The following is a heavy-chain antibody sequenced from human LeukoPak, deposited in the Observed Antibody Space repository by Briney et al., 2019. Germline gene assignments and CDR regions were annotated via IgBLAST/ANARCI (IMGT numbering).Heavy chain of an antibody. D-gene: IGHD6-13*01. CDR3: ARGYSSSWYSRLVFDY. V-gene: IGHV4-59*12. CDR1: GGSISSYY. CDR2: IYYSGST. Sequence: PSETLSLTCTVSGGSISSYYWSWIRQPPGKGLEWIGYIYYSGSTNYNPSLKSRVTISVDTSKNQFSLKLSSVTAADTAVYYCARGYSSSWYSRLVFDYWGQGTLVTVSS. J-gene: IGHJ4*02.